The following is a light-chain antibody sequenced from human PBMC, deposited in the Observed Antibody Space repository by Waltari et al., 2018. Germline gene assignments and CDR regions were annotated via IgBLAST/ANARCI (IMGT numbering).Light chain of an antibody. J-gene: IGLJ1*01. CDR1: SSDVGGYNY. CDR2: AVS. Sequence: QSALTQPAPVSGSPGLSLTISCPATSSDVGGYNYVSWYQQHPGKSTTLMIYAVSKRPSGVSXRFSGSKSGNTASLTISGLQAEDEADDYCSSYTSSSTYVFGTGTKVTVL. CDR3: SSYTSSSTYV. V-gene: IGLV2-14*01.